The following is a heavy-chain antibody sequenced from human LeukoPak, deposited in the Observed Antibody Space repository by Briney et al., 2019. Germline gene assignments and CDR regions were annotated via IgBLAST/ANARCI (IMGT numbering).Heavy chain of an antibody. J-gene: IGHJ3*02. D-gene: IGHD4-17*01. CDR3: AREGRTTVTTDAFDI. CDR1: GGSISSYY. CDR2: IYYSGST. Sequence: SETLSLTCTVSGGSISSYYWSWIRQPPGKGLEWIGHIYYSGSTNYNPSLKSRVTISVDTSKNQFSLKLSSVTAADTAVYYCAREGRTTVTTDAFDIWGQGTMVTVSS. V-gene: IGHV4-59*12.